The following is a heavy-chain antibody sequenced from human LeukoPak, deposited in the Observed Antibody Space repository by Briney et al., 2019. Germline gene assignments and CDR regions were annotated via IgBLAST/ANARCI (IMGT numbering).Heavy chain of an antibody. CDR1: GGTFISYA. Sequence: GSSVKVSCKASGGTFISYAISWVRQAPGQGLEWMGRIIPTLGIANYAQKFQGRVTITADKSTSTAYMELSSLRSEDTAVYYCARGSYPNWFDPWGQGTLVTVSS. V-gene: IGHV1-69*04. CDR3: ARGSYPNWFDP. D-gene: IGHD5-18*01. CDR2: IIPTLGIA. J-gene: IGHJ5*02.